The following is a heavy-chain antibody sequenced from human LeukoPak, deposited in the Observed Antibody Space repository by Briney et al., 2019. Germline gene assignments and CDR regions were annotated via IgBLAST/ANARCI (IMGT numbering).Heavy chain of an antibody. CDR2: INPDSGGT. CDR3: ARGATAGRFSLRPTGAYYMDV. J-gene: IGHJ6*03. CDR1: GYTLTGYY. Sequence: ASVKVSCKASGYTLTGYYMHWVRQAPGQGLEWMGWINPDSGGTNSAQKFQGRVAMTRDTSINTAYMEMSSLRFDDTAVYYCARGATAGRFSLRPTGAYYMDVWGKGTTVTVSS. V-gene: IGHV1-2*02. D-gene: IGHD6-13*01.